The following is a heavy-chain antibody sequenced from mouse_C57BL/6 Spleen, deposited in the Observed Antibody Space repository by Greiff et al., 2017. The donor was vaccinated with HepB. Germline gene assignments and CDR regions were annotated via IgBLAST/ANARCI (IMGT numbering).Heavy chain of an antibody. Sequence: QVQLQQPGAELVKPGASVKLSCKASGYTFTSYWMHWVKQRPGQGLEWIGMIHPNSGSTNYNEKFKSKATLTVDKSSSTAYMQLSSLTSEDSAVYYCARRGTTVGPDYWGQGTTLTVSS. CDR3: ARRGTTVGPDY. CDR1: GYTFTSYW. J-gene: IGHJ2*01. D-gene: IGHD1-1*01. V-gene: IGHV1-64*01. CDR2: IHPNSGST.